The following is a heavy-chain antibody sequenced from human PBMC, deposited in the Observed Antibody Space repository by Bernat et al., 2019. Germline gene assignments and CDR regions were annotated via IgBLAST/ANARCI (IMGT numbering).Heavy chain of an antibody. CDR3: ASLTTPYWYLDL. J-gene: IGHJ2*01. CDR1: GFTVSSNY. V-gene: IGHV3-53*01. CDR2: LYSGGYT. Sequence: EVQLVESGGGLIQPGGSLRLSCAASGFTVSSNYMNWVRQAPGKGLEWVSILYSGGYTYYADSVKGRFTISRDNSKNTLFLQMNSLRAEDTAVYYCASLTTPYWYLDLWGRDTLVTVSS. D-gene: IGHD1-14*01.